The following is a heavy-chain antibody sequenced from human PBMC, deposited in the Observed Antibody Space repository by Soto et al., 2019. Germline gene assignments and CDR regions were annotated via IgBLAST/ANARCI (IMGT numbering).Heavy chain of an antibody. CDR2: ISYDGSNK. D-gene: IGHD2-15*01. Sequence: QVQLVESGGGVVQPGRSLRLSCAASGFTFSSYGMHWVRQAPGKGLEWVAVISYDGSNKYYADSVRGRFTISRDNSKNALDLQMNSLRAEDTAVYYCAKEGVGYCSGGRCYGAEYFQHWGQGTLVTVSS. CDR1: GFTFSSYG. V-gene: IGHV3-30*18. J-gene: IGHJ1*01. CDR3: AKEGVGYCSGGRCYGAEYFQH.